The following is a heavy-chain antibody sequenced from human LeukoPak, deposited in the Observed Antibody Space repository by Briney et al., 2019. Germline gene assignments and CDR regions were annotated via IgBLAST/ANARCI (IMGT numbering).Heavy chain of an antibody. Sequence: SETLSLTCAVYGGSFSGYYWSWIRQPPGKGLEWIGEINHSGSTNYNPSLKSRVTISVDTSKNQFSLKLSSVTAADTAVYYCARGATVAGKGNYDYWGQGTLVTVSS. CDR2: INHSGST. CDR3: ARGATVAGKGNYDY. D-gene: IGHD6-19*01. J-gene: IGHJ4*02. CDR1: GGSFSGYY. V-gene: IGHV4-34*01.